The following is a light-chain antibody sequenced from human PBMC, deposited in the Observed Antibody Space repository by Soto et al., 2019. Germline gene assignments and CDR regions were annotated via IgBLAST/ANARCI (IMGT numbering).Light chain of an antibody. J-gene: IGKJ1*01. Sequence: EIVLTQSPGTLSLSPGERATLSCRASQSVSSNSLAWFQQKPGQAPRLLISGASSRATGIPDRFSGSGSGTDFTLTISRLEPEDFAVYYCQQYDTSTATFGQGTKVEVK. CDR3: QQYDTSTAT. V-gene: IGKV3-20*01. CDR2: GAS. CDR1: QSVSSNS.